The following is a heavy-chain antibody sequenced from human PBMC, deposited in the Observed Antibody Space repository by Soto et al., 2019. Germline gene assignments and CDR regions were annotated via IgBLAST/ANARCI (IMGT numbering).Heavy chain of an antibody. CDR3: ARVYTGTSRAFDI. J-gene: IGHJ3*02. V-gene: IGHV3-30-3*01. CDR1: GFTFSSYA. D-gene: IGHD1-7*01. Sequence: QMQLVESGGGVVQPGRSLRLSCAASGFTFSSYAMHWVRQAPGKGLEWVAVISYDGSNKYYADSVKGRFTISRDNSKNTLYLQMNSLRAEDTAVYYCARVYTGTSRAFDIWGQVTMVTVSS. CDR2: ISYDGSNK.